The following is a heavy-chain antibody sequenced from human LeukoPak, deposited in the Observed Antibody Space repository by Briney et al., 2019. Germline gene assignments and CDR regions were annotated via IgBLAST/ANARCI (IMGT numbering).Heavy chain of an antibody. D-gene: IGHD4-23*01. CDR1: GGSFSSYY. Sequence: PSETLSLTCAVYGGSFSSYYWSWIRQPAGKGLEWIGRIYTSGSTNYNPSLKSRVTISVDTSKNQFSLKLSSVTAADTAVYYCARALVSTVVTNYFDYWGQGTLVTVSS. CDR3: ARALVSTVVTNYFDY. J-gene: IGHJ4*02. V-gene: IGHV4-59*10. CDR2: IYTSGST.